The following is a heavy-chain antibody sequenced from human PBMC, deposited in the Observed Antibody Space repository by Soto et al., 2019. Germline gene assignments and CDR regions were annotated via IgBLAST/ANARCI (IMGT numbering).Heavy chain of an antibody. CDR2: IIPIFATA. V-gene: IGHV1-69*13. D-gene: IGHD5-12*01. CDR1: GGTFSSYA. Sequence: SVKVSCKASGGTFSSYAISWVRQAPGQGLEWMGGIIPIFATANYAQKFQGRVTITADESTSTAYMELSSLRSEDTAVYYCARQSTISLLPNYYYGMDVWGQGTTVTVSS. J-gene: IGHJ6*02. CDR3: ARQSTISLLPNYYYGMDV.